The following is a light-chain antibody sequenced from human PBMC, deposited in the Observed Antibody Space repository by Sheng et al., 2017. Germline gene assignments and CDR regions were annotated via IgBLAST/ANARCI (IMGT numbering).Light chain of an antibody. V-gene: IGKV1-9*01. CDR2: AAS. CDR1: QGISSY. CDR3: QQLNSYPPP. Sequence: DIQLTQSPSFLSASVGDRVTITCRASQGISSYLAWYQQKPGKAPKLLIYAASTLQSGVPSRFSGSGSGTEFTLTISSLQPEDFATYYCQQLNSYPPPFGQGNQAGDQT. J-gene: IGKJ2*01.